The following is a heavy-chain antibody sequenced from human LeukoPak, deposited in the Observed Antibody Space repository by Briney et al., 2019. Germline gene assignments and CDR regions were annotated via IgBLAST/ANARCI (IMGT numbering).Heavy chain of an antibody. CDR3: AKDNEAYCSGGSCYSGSYFDY. J-gene: IGHJ4*02. CDR2: ISYDGSNK. Sequence: SGGSLRLSCAASGFTFSSYGMHWVRQAPGKGLEWEAVISYDGSNKYYADSVKGRFTISRDNSKNTLYLQMNSLRAEDTAVYYCAKDNEAYCSGGSCYSGSYFDYWGQGTLVTVSS. V-gene: IGHV3-30*18. CDR1: GFTFSSYG. D-gene: IGHD2-15*01.